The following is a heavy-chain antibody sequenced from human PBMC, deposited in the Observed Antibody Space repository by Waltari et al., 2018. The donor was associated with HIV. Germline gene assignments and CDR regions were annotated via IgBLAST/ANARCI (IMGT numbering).Heavy chain of an antibody. CDR2: IWYDVSNK. CDR1: GFIFSNYG. V-gene: IGHV3-33*01. D-gene: IGHD6-13*01. Sequence: QVQLVESGGGVVQYGRSLRLSCATSGFIFSNYGMHWVRQAPGKGLEGVTIIWYDVSNKYFADSVKGRFTISRDNSKNTLYLQMNSLRAEDTAVYYCARDRSSSWYGRDYYYYGMDVWGQGTTVTVSS. CDR3: ARDRSSSWYGRDYYYYGMDV. J-gene: IGHJ6*02.